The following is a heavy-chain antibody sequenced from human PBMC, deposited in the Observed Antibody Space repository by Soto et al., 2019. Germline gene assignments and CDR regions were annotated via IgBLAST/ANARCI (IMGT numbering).Heavy chain of an antibody. D-gene: IGHD3-22*01. CDR3: ARLPGAFYYDNSDYDFHDY. CDR1: GFTFSSYA. Sequence: GGSLRLSCAASGFTFSSYAMTWVRQAPGKGLEWVSGASGTGGSAYYAESVRGRFTLSKDSSRNTVSLQMNSLRAEDTAVYYCARLPGAFYYDNSDYDFHDYWGQGTMVTVSS. J-gene: IGHJ4*02. V-gene: IGHV3-23*01. CDR2: ASGTGGSA.